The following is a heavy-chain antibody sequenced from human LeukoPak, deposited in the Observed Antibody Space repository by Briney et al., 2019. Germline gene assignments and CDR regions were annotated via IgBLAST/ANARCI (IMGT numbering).Heavy chain of an antibody. V-gene: IGHV4-39*01. CDR2: IYYSGST. D-gene: IGHD3-22*01. J-gene: IGHJ4*02. CDR3: ARRNYFDSSGYTY. CDR1: GGSINSSSYY. Sequence: SETLSLTCTVSGGSINSSSYYWGWIRQPPGKGLEWIGSIYYSGSTYYNPSLKSRVTISVDTSKNQFSLKLTSVTAADTAVYYCARRNYFDSSGYTYWRQGTLVTVSS.